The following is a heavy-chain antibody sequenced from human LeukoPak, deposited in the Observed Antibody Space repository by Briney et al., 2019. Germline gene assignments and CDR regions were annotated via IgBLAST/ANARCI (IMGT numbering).Heavy chain of an antibody. Sequence: GGSLRLSCAASGFTFSSYGMSWVRQAPGKGLEWVSAISGSGGSTYYADSVKGRFTISRDNSKNTLYLQMNSLRAEDTAVYYCARPHREPITMIVNDGQTQQDYWGQGTLVIVSS. D-gene: IGHD3-22*01. CDR2: ISGSGGST. V-gene: IGHV3-23*01. CDR3: ARPHREPITMIVNDGQTQQDY. CDR1: GFTFSSYG. J-gene: IGHJ4*02.